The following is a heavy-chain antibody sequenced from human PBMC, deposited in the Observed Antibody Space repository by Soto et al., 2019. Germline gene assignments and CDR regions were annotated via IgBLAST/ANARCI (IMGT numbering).Heavy chain of an antibody. V-gene: IGHV4-30-2*01. J-gene: IGHJ5*02. CDR3: ARDQLEGNWFDP. CDR1: GGSISSGGYS. CDR2: IYHSGST. D-gene: IGHD1-1*01. Sequence: QLQLQESGSGLVRPSQTLSLTCAVSGGSISSGGYSWNWIRQPPGKGLEWIGYIYHSGSTLYNPSLKSRVTISVDKSKNRSPLKLTPVTAADTAVYYSARDQLEGNWFDPWGQGTLVTVSS.